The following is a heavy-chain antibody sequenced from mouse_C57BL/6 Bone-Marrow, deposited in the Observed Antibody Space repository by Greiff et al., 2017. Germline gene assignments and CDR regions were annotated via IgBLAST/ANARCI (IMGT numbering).Heavy chain of an antibody. J-gene: IGHJ2*01. D-gene: IGHD1-1*01. V-gene: IGHV1-62-2*01. CDR2: FYPGSGSI. Sequence: ESGAELVKPGASVKLTCKASGYTFTEYTIHWVKQRSGQGLEWIGWFYPGSGSIKYNEKFKDKATLTADKSSSTVYMELSRLTSEDSAVYFCARHEADYGSSYYFDYWGQGTTLTVSS. CDR1: GYTFTEYT. CDR3: ARHEADYGSSYYFDY.